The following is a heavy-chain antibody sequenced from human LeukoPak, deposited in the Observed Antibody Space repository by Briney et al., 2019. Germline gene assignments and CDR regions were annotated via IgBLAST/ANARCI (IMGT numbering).Heavy chain of an antibody. CDR1: GYRFSTYW. Sequence: PGESLKISCKGSGYRFSTYWIAWVRQMPGKGLEWMGRIDPSDSYTNYSPSFQGHVTISADKSISTAYLQWSSLKASDTAMYYCARQDSSGSDYWGQGTLVTVSS. V-gene: IGHV5-10-1*01. CDR2: IDPSDSYT. CDR3: ARQDSSGSDY. J-gene: IGHJ4*02. D-gene: IGHD3-22*01.